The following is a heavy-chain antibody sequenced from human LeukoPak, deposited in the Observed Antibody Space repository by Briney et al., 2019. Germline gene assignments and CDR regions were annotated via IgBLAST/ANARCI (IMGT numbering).Heavy chain of an antibody. CDR2: INHSGST. CDR1: GGSFSGYY. D-gene: IGHD2-2*01. J-gene: IGHJ6*02. CDR3: ARERCSSTSCYAKYYYYGMDV. Sequence: SETLSLTCAVYGGSFSGYYWSWIRQPPGKGLEWIGEINHSGSTNYNPSLKSRVTISVDTSKNQFSLKLSSVTAADTAVYYCARERCSSTSCYAKYYYYGMDVWGQGTTVTVSS. V-gene: IGHV4-34*01.